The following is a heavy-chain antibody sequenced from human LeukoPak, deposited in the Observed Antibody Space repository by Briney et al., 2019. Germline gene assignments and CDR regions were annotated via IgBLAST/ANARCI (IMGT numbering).Heavy chain of an antibody. CDR1: GFTFSNFW. D-gene: IGHD5-24*01. Sequence: GGSLRLSCAASGFTFSNFWMSWVRQAPEWGLGLVANIKPDGSEKYQVDSEKGRFTISRDNAKNSLYLKMNSLRVEDTAVYYCARYKSYGLDVWGKGTMVTVSS. CDR2: IKPDGSEK. V-gene: IGHV3-7*03. CDR3: ARYKSYGLDV. J-gene: IGHJ6*04.